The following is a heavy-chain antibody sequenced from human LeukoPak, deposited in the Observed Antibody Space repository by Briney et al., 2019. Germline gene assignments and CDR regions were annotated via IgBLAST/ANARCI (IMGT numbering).Heavy chain of an antibody. V-gene: IGHV4-59*01. Sequence: SETLSLTCTVSGGSISSYYWGWIRQPPGKGLEWITCISHSGSTNYNPSLKTRVSISMDMSKNPFSLRLSSVTAADTAVYSCARANGNEFDYWGQATLVAVSS. CDR3: ARANGNEFDY. D-gene: IGHD1-26*01. CDR1: GGSISSYY. CDR2: ISHSGST. J-gene: IGHJ4*02.